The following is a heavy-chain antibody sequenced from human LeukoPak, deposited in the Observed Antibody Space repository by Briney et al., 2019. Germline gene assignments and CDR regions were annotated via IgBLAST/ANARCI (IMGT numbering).Heavy chain of an antibody. V-gene: IGHV3-21*01. CDR3: ARDGGYGMDV. Sequence: GRSLRLSCAASGFTFSSYSMNWVRQAPGKGLEWVSSISSSSSYIYYADSVKGRLTISRDNAKNSLYLQMNSLRAGDTAVYYCARDGGYGMDVWGQGTTVTVSS. D-gene: IGHD3-16*01. CDR2: ISSSSSYI. CDR1: GFTFSSYS. J-gene: IGHJ6*02.